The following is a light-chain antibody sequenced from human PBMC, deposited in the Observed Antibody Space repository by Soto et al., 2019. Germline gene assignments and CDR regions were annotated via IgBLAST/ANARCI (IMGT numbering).Light chain of an antibody. CDR3: QQYNNWPLT. CDR1: QSVDIN. Sequence: EIVLTQSPATLSVSPGERVSLSCRASQSVDINLAWYQQKPGQAPRLLIYDASTRATGFPARFSGSGSGTEFTLTISSLQSEDFAVYYCQQYNNWPLTFGGGTKVDIK. V-gene: IGKV3D-15*01. CDR2: DAS. J-gene: IGKJ4*01.